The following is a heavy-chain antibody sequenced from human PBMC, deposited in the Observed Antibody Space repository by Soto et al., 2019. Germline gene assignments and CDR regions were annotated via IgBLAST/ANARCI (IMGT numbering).Heavy chain of an antibody. D-gene: IGHD6-13*01. Sequence: QITLKESGPTLVKPTQTLTLTCTFSGFSLSTSGVGVGWIRQPPGKALEWLALIYWDDDKRYSPSLKSRLTITKDTSKNQVVLTMTNMDPVDTATYYCAHSETAIAAAGLAPYYFDYWGQGTLVTVSS. CDR3: AHSETAIAAAGLAPYYFDY. V-gene: IGHV2-5*02. J-gene: IGHJ4*02. CDR1: GFSLSTSGVG. CDR2: IYWDDDK.